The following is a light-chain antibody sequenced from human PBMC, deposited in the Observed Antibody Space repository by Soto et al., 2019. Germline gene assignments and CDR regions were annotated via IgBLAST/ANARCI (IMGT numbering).Light chain of an antibody. CDR2: WAS. CDR3: QHYYSTPRT. Sequence: DIVMTQSPDSLAVSLGERATINCKSSQRVLVNSNNKKYLAWYQQKPGQPPNLLIYWASTRESGVPDRFCGSGSGTDFTLTISNLQAEDVAVYYCQHYYSTPRTFGQGTKVEIK. V-gene: IGKV4-1*01. CDR1: QRVLVNSNNKKY. J-gene: IGKJ1*01.